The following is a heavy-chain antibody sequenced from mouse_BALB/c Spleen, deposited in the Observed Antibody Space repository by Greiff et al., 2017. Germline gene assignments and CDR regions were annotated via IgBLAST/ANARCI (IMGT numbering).Heavy chain of an antibody. CDR2: ISYSGST. J-gene: IGHJ3*01. Sequence: EVMLVESGPGLVKPSQSLSLTCTVTGYSITSDYAWNWIRQFPGNKLEWMGYISYSGSTSYNPSLKSRISITRDTSKNQFFLQLNSVTTEDTATYYCARHYYDYTFAYWGQGTLVTVSA. V-gene: IGHV3-2*02. CDR1: GYSITSDYA. D-gene: IGHD2-4*01. CDR3: ARHYYDYTFAY.